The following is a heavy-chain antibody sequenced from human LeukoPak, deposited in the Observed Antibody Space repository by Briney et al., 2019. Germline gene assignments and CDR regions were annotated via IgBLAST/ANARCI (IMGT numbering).Heavy chain of an antibody. Sequence: SETLSLTCTVSGASVSEYYWSWVRQPAGKGLEWIGRILTTGSTDYNPSLKSRVTMSRDRSKNQLFLTLTSVTAADTAVYYCARASDSVFSYYSHMDLWGKGITVTVSS. D-gene: IGHD3-10*01. J-gene: IGHJ6*03. CDR2: ILTTGST. CDR1: GASVSEYY. V-gene: IGHV4-4*07. CDR3: ARASDSVFSYYSHMDL.